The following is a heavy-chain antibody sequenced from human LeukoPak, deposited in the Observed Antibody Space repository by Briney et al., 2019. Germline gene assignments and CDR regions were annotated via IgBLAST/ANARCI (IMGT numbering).Heavy chain of an antibody. CDR3: AKGPLRGTAAAIDY. J-gene: IGHJ4*02. CDR1: GFNFNAYE. CDR2: ISYDGRNI. V-gene: IGHV3-30*18. Sequence: GGSLRLSCAASGFNFNAYEIHWVRQTPGKGLEWVAVISYDGRNIHYPDSVKGRFTISRDISTDTLWLQMDSLRTEDTAVYYCAKGPLRGTAAAIDYWGQGTLVTVSS. D-gene: IGHD2-2*01.